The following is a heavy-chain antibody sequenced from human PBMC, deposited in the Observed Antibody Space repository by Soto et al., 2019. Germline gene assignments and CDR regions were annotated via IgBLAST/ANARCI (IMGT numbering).Heavy chain of an antibody. CDR2: IWYDGSNK. CDR3: ARDVSNFWSGWTKPNWFDP. CDR1: GFTFSSYG. D-gene: IGHD3-3*01. Sequence: PGGSLRLSCAASGFTFSSYGMHWVRQAPGKGLEWVAVIWYDGSNKYYADSVKGRFTISRDNSKNTLYLQMNSLRAEDTAVYYCARDVSNFWSGWTKPNWFDPWGQGTLVTVSS. J-gene: IGHJ5*02. V-gene: IGHV3-33*01.